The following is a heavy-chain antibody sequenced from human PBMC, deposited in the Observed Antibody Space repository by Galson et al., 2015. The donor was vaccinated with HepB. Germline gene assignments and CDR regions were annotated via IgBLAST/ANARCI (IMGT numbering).Heavy chain of an antibody. J-gene: IGHJ4*02. Sequence: SLRLSCAASGFTFSSYGMHWVRQAPGKGLEWVAVIWYDGSKKYYVDSVKGRFTISRDNSKNMVYLQMDRLRPDDTAVYYCARQSEPGYSAHPLDYWGLGTLVTVSS. CDR1: GFTFSSYG. CDR2: IWYDGSKK. D-gene: IGHD4-11*01. CDR3: ARQSEPGYSAHPLDY. V-gene: IGHV3-33*01.